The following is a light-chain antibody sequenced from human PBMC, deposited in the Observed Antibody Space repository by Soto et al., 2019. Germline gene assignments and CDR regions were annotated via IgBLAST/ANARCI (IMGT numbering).Light chain of an antibody. CDR2: GAS. V-gene: IGKV3D-15*01. Sequence: IVMTQSPSTLSVSPGERATLSCRASQSVSSNLAWYQQKPGQAPRLLISGASNRATGIPDRFSGSGSGTDFTLTISSLQPEDFATYYCQQSYSTLRTFGQGTKVDIK. CDR1: QSVSSN. J-gene: IGKJ1*01. CDR3: QQSYSTLRT.